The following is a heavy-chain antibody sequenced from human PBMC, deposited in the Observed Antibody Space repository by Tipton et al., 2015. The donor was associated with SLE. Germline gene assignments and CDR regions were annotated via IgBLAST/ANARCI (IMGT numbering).Heavy chain of an antibody. CDR2: IYYSGNT. J-gene: IGHJ2*01. Sequence: TLSLTCSVSGGSISSADYYWNWVRHHPGKGLEWIGYIYYSGNTYYNPSLKSRLTISLDTSKNHFSLRLTSVTAADTAVYYCARGRTGIPWYFDLWGRGTLVTVSS. D-gene: IGHD3-10*01. V-gene: IGHV4-31*03. CDR1: GGSISSADYY. CDR3: ARGRTGIPWYFDL.